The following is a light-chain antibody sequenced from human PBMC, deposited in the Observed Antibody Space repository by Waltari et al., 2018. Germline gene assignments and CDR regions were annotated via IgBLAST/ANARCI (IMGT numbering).Light chain of an antibody. Sequence: QSALTQPPSASGSPGQSVPISCTGPSSDVGGSTDVSWYQQHPGNAPKLIIYEVNKRSSGVPDRFSGSKSGNTASLTVSGLQPEDEADYYCSSYDGSTYLGLFGTGTKVTVL. J-gene: IGLJ1*01. CDR3: SSYDGSTYLGL. CDR1: SSDVGGSTD. CDR2: EVN. V-gene: IGLV2-8*01.